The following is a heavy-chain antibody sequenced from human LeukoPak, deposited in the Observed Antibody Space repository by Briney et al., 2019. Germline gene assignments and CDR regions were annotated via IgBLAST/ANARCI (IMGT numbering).Heavy chain of an antibody. CDR3: AKARPWRQLTAKYFDY. CDR1: GFTFSSYA. J-gene: IGHJ4*02. V-gene: IGHV3-23*01. D-gene: IGHD6-13*01. Sequence: GGSLRLSCAASGFTFSSYAMSWVRQAPGKGLEWVSAISGSGGSTYYADSAKGRFTISRDNSKNTLYLQMNSLRAEDTAVYYCAKARPWRQLTAKYFDYWGQGTLVTVSS. CDR2: ISGSGGST.